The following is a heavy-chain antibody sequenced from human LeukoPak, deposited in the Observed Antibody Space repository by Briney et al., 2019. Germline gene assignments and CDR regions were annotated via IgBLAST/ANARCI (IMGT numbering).Heavy chain of an antibody. D-gene: IGHD3-22*01. CDR3: ARRRYYYDSSGYSKGYYFDY. Sequence: HGESLKISCKGSGYSFTSYWIGWVRQMPGKGLEWMGIIYPGDSDTRYSPSFQGQVTISADKSISTAYLQWSSLKASDTAMYYCARRRYYYDSSGYSKGYYFDYWGQGTLVTVSS. CDR2: IYPGDSDT. J-gene: IGHJ4*02. V-gene: IGHV5-51*01. CDR1: GYSFTSYW.